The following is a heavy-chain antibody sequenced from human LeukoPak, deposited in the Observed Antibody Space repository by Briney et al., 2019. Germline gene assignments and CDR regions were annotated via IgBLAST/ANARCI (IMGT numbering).Heavy chain of an antibody. Sequence: GGSLTLSCAASEFSFITYDLSWVRQTLEQGLEWVSTISGDGVTFYADSVKGRFTISRDKSKNTLYLQMNSLRTDDTAIYYCANGPNFGSWRAVHYWGQGSLVTVSS. CDR2: ISGDGVT. V-gene: IGHV3-23*01. CDR3: ANGPNFGSWRAVHY. J-gene: IGHJ4*02. D-gene: IGHD3-10*01. CDR1: EFSFITYD.